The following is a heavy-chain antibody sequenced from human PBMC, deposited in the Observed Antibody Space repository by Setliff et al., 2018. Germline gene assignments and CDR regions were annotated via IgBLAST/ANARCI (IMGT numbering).Heavy chain of an antibody. CDR1: GGSFSGYH. Sequence: SCAVYGGSFSGYHWSWIRQPPGKGLEWIGEISHSGSTNYNPSLKSRVTISVDTSKNQFSLKLSSVTAADTAVYYCARSEGRRDGYNWWGQGTLVTVSS. D-gene: IGHD5-12*01. CDR2: ISHSGST. V-gene: IGHV4-34*01. CDR3: ARSEGRRDGYNW. J-gene: IGHJ4*02.